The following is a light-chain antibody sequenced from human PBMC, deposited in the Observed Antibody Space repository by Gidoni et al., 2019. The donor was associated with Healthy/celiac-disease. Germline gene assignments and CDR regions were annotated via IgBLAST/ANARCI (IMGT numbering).Light chain of an antibody. CDR2: AAS. CDR1: QGISSY. J-gene: IGKJ3*01. V-gene: IGKV1-8*01. Sequence: IRMTQSPSSFSASTGDRVTITCRASQGISSYLAWYQQKPGKAPKLLIYAASTLQSGVPSRFSGSGSGTDFTLTISCLQSEDFATYYCQQYYSYPPTFGPGTKVDIK. CDR3: QQYYSYPPT.